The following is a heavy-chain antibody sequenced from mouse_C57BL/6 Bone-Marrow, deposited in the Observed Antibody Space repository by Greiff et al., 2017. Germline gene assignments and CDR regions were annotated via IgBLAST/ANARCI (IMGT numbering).Heavy chain of an antibody. D-gene: IGHD1-1*01. J-gene: IGHJ1*03. Sequence: VQLQQPGAELVMPGASVKLSCKASGYAFTNYLIEWVKQRPGQGLEWIGVINPGSGGTNYNEKFKGKATLTADKSSSTAYMQLSSLTSEDSAVYFCARSGYGSRYFDVWGTGTTVTVSS. CDR3: ARSGYGSRYFDV. V-gene: IGHV1-54*01. CDR2: INPGSGGT. CDR1: GYAFTNYL.